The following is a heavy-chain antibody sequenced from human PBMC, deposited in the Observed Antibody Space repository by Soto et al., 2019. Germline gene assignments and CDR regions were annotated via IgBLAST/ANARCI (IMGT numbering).Heavy chain of an antibody. V-gene: IGHV3-23*01. CDR1: GFTFSSYA. CDR3: AKLTICGVVIIPYFDY. CDR2: ISGSGGST. Sequence: EVQLLESGGGLVQPGGSLRLSCAASGFTFSSYAMSWVRQAPGKGLEWVSAISGSGGSTYYADSVKGRFTISRDNSKNTLYLQMNSLRAEDTAVYYWAKLTICGVVIIPYFDYWGQGTLVTVSS. D-gene: IGHD3-3*01. J-gene: IGHJ4*02.